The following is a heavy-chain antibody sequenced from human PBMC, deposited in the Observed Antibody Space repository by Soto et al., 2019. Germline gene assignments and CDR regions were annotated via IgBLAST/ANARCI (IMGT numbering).Heavy chain of an antibody. J-gene: IGHJ6*02. CDR3: ARDSISSMMEV. CDR1: GGSISTYY. Sequence: QVQLQESGSGLVKPSETLSLTCTVSGGSISTYYWSWIRQPPGKGLEWIGLIYYSGSTNYNPSLKSRVTISVDTSKNQFSLKLSSVTDADTAVYYCARDSISSMMEVWGQGTTVTVSS. V-gene: IGHV4-59*01. CDR2: IYYSGST.